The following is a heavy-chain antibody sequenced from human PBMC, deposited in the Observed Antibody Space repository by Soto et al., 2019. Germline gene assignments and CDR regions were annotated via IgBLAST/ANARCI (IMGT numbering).Heavy chain of an antibody. Sequence: ASVKVSCKASGGTFSSYAISWVRQAPGQGLEWMGIINPSGGSTSYAQKFQDRVTLTRDTSTSTVYMELSSLRSEDTAVFYCARGRYDSSGYYYYYFDYWGQGTLVTVSS. CDR3: ARGRYDSSGYYYYYFDY. V-gene: IGHV1-46*01. CDR1: GGTFSSYA. CDR2: INPSGGST. J-gene: IGHJ4*02. D-gene: IGHD3-22*01.